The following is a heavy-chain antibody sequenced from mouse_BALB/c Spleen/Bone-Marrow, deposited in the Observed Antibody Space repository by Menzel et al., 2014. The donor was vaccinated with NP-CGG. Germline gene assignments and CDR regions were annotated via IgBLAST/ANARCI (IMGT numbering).Heavy chain of an antibody. V-gene: IGHV1-9*01. CDR2: ILPGSGST. CDR3: ARLNYYGSLDY. D-gene: IGHD1-1*01. CDR1: GYTFSSYW. J-gene: IGHJ2*01. Sequence: QVQLQQPGAELMKPGASVKISCKATGYTFSSYWIEWVKQRPGHGLEWIGEILPGSGSTNYNKKFKAKATFTADTSSNTAYMQLSSLTSEDSAVYYCARLNYYGSLDYWGQGTTLTVSS.